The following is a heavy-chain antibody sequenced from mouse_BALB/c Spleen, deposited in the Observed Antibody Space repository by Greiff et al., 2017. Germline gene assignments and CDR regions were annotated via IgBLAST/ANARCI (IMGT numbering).Heavy chain of an antibody. Sequence: EVHLQESGPDLVKPSQSLSLSCTVSGYSITSGYSRHLIRQSPGNQLEWMSYIHYSGSTNYNPSLKSRSSITRDTSKNQFFLQMNSVTTEDTATYYCARWLRPSYAMDYWGQGTSVTVSS. CDR2: IHYSGST. V-gene: IGHV3-1*02. D-gene: IGHD1-2*01. CDR1: GYSITSGYS. CDR3: ARWLRPSYAMDY. J-gene: IGHJ4*01.